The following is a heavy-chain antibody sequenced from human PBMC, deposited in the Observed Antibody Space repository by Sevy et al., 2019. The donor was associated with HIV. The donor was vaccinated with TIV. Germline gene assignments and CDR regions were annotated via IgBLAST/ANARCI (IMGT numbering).Heavy chain of an antibody. Sequence: SETLSLTCAVYGGSFSGYYWSWIRQPPGKGLEWIGEINHSGSTNYNPSFKSRVTISVDTSKNQFSLKLSSVTAADTAVYYCARGVPHYDFWSGYYSDYWGQGTLVTVSS. J-gene: IGHJ4*02. CDR3: ARGVPHYDFWSGYYSDY. D-gene: IGHD3-3*01. CDR1: GGSFSGYY. CDR2: INHSGST. V-gene: IGHV4-34*01.